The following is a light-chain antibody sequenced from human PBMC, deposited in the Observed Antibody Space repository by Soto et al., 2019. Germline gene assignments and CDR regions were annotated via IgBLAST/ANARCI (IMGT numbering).Light chain of an antibody. CDR3: HSFDSSLSGWV. CDR1: SSNIGAGYY. Sequence: QSVLTQPPSVSGAPGQRVTVSCIGNSSNIGAGYYVQWYQQVPGTAPKLLIYGNTNRPSGVPDRFSGSKSGTSASLAITGLLADDEADYYCHSFDSSLSGWVFGGGPKLTVL. V-gene: IGLV1-40*01. CDR2: GNT. J-gene: IGLJ3*02.